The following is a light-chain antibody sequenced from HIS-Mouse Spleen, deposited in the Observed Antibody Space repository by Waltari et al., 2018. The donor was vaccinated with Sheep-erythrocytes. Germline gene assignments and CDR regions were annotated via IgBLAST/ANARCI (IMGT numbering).Light chain of an antibody. CDR3: CSYAGSYNHV. CDR2: DVS. CDR1: SSDVGGYNY. J-gene: IGLJ1*01. Sequence: QSALTQPRSVSGSPGQSVTISCTGTSSDVGGYNYVSWYQQHPGQAPKHMIYDVSRRPAGVPDGFSGCKSGNADCLTICGLQAEDEADYYCCSYAGSYNHVFATGTKVTVL. V-gene: IGLV2-11*01.